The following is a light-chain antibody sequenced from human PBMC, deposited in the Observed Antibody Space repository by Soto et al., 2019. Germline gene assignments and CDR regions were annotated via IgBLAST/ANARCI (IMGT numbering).Light chain of an antibody. CDR1: QSISSY. CDR3: QQSYSTSIT. J-gene: IGKJ5*01. V-gene: IGKV1-39*01. CDR2: AAS. Sequence: DIQMTQSPSSLSASVGDRVTNTCRASQSISSYLNWYQQKPGKAPKLLIYAASSLQSGVPSRFSGSGSGTDFTLTISSLQPEDFATYYCQQSYSTSITFGHGTRLEIK.